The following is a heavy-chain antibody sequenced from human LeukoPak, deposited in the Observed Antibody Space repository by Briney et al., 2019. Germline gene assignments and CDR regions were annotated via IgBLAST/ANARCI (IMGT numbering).Heavy chain of an antibody. Sequence: PSEALSLTSTPSGGSISSDYWGWIRQPPGKGLEWIGYIYYSGSTNYNPSLKSRLTISVDTSKNQFSLKLSSVTAADTAVYYCASDVYCGVNCSYFDYWGQGTLVTVSS. V-gene: IGHV4-59*01. CDR1: GGSISSDY. J-gene: IGHJ4*02. D-gene: IGHD2-21*02. CDR3: ASDVYCGVNCSYFDY. CDR2: IYYSGST.